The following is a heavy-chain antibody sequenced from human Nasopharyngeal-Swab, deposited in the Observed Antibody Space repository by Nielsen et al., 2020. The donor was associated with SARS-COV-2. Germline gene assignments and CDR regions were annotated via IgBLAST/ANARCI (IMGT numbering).Heavy chain of an antibody. Sequence: SVKVSCKASGYTFTGYYMHWVRQAPGQGLEWMGGIIPIFGTANYAQKFQGRVTITADESTSTAYMELSSLRSEDTAVYYCARVVPAALGGMDVWGQGTTVTVSS. CDR3: ARVVPAALGGMDV. J-gene: IGHJ6*02. V-gene: IGHV1-69*13. CDR1: GYTFTGYY. CDR2: IIPIFGTA. D-gene: IGHD2-2*01.